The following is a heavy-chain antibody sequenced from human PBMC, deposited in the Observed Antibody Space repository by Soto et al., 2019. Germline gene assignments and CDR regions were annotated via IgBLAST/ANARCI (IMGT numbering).Heavy chain of an antibody. CDR3: SALGV. V-gene: IGHV3-15*07. D-gene: IGHD1-26*01. CDR1: GFNFINAW. J-gene: IGHJ6*02. Sequence: EVQLVESGGGLVEPGGSLRLSCAASGFNFINAWMHWVRQAPGKGLEWVGSIKSKTDGGTTDYAAPVKGRLIISRDDSKNTLYLQINSLKMEDTAVYYCSALGVWGQGTTVTVSS. CDR2: IKSKTDGGTT.